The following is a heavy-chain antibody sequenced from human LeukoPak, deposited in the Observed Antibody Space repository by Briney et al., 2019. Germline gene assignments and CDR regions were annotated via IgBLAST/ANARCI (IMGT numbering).Heavy chain of an antibody. D-gene: IGHD1-26*01. J-gene: IGHJ6*03. CDR1: GGFISSGDYY. V-gene: IGHV4-30-4*08. Sequence: PSETLSLTCTVSGGFISSGDYYWRWIRQPPGKGLEWIGYIYYSGSTYYNPSLKSRVTISVETAKNQFSLKLSSVTAADTAFYYCASQGHHGKIVGTTLSYFYMDVWGKGTTVTVSS. CDR2: IYYSGST. CDR3: ASQGHHGKIVGTTLSYFYMDV.